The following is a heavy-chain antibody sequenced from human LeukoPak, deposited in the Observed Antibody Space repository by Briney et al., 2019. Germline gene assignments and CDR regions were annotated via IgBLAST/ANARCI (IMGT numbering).Heavy chain of an antibody. CDR3: VKDYQVGNSPAFGDY. CDR1: GFTFSSYA. CDR2: IWYDGSNK. D-gene: IGHD1-26*01. Sequence: GGSLRLSCAASGFTFSSYAMHWVRQAPGKGLEWVAVIWYDGSNKYYADSVKGRFTISRDNSRNTMYLQMNSLRVEDTAVYYCVKDYQVGNSPAFGDYWGQGTLVTISS. V-gene: IGHV3-33*06. J-gene: IGHJ4*02.